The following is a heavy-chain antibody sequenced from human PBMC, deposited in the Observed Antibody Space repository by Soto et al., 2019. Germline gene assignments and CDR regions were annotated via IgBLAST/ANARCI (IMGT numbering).Heavy chain of an antibody. Sequence: EVQLLESGGGLVQPGGSLRLSCAASEFTFGTYAMSWVRQAPGKGLEWVSAISGSGGSTYYADSVRGRFTISRDNSKNTLYLKMNSLRAEDTALYYCAKGRNYDFWSGYSGDAFDIWGQGTMVTVSS. CDR2: ISGSGGST. V-gene: IGHV3-23*01. CDR3: AKGRNYDFWSGYSGDAFDI. J-gene: IGHJ3*02. CDR1: EFTFGTYA. D-gene: IGHD3-3*01.